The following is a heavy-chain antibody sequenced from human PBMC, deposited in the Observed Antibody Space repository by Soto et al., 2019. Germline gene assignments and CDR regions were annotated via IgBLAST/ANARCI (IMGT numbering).Heavy chain of an antibody. CDR1: GDSVSSTSAA. V-gene: IGHV6-1*01. D-gene: IGHD1-1*01. Sequence: TLSLTCAISGDSVSSTSAAWEWIRQTPSRGFEWLGRTRYTSKWSYEYALSVKGRITISPDTSKNHFSLRLDSVTPEDTAVYYCVRVDWNDAGSWGQGTLVTVS. CDR2: TRYTSKWSY. J-gene: IGHJ5*02. CDR3: VRVDWNDAGS.